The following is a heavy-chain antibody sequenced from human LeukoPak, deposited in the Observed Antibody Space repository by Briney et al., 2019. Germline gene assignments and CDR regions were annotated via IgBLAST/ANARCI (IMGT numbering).Heavy chain of an antibody. D-gene: IGHD3-10*01. CDR2: INSDRSST. J-gene: IGHJ4*02. Sequence: GGSLRLSCAASGFTFSTYWMHWVRQAPGKGLVWVSRINSDRSSTSYADSVKGRFTISRDNAKNTLFLQMNSLRAEDTAVYYCASGTMVRGVIRSFDYWGQGTLVTVSS. CDR3: ASGTMVRGVIRSFDY. CDR1: GFTFSTYW. V-gene: IGHV3-74*01.